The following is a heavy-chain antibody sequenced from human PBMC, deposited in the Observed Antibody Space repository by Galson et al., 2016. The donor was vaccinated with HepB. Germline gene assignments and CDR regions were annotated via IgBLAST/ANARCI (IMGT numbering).Heavy chain of an antibody. D-gene: IGHD4-17*01. CDR2: INWNGGST. V-gene: IGHV3-20*04. CDR1: GFTFDDYG. J-gene: IGHJ4*02. Sequence: SLRLSCAASGFTFDDYGLSWVRQAPGKGLEWVSGINWNGGSTGYADSVKGRFTISRDNAKHSLYLQMNSLRAEETALYYCARGMSHDYGVSADYWGQGTLVTVSS. CDR3: ARGMSHDYGVSADY.